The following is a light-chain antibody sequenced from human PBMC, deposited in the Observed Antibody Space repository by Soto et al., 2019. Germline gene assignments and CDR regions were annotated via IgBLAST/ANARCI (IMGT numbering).Light chain of an antibody. CDR2: EVT. CDR3: NSFTARFTYV. V-gene: IGLV2-14*01. CDR1: SSDVGSYDY. Sequence: QSVLTQPASVSGSPGQSIAVSCTGTSSDVGSYDYVSWYQQHPGKAPKLMIYEVTRRPSGVSNRFSGSKSGNTASLTISGLQAEDEADYYCNSFTARFTYVFGTGTKVTVL. J-gene: IGLJ1*01.